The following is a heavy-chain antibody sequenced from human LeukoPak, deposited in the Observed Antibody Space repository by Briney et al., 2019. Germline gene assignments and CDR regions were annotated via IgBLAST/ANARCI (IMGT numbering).Heavy chain of an antibody. CDR3: ARSYYYGSESYYNPYWYFDL. J-gene: IGHJ2*01. CDR2: IYYSGST. CDR1: GGSISSYY. D-gene: IGHD3-10*01. V-gene: IGHV4-59*01. Sequence: SETLSLTCTVSGGSISSYYWSWIRQPPGKGLEWIGYIYYSGSTNYNPSLKSRVTISVDTSKNQFSLKLSSVIAADTAVYYCARSYYYGSESYYNPYWYFDLWGRGTLVTVSS.